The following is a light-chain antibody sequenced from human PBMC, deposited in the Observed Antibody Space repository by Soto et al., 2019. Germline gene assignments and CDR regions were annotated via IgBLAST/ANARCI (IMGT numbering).Light chain of an antibody. Sequence: DIQMTQSPSSLSTSVGDRVTITCRASQSIRSFLNWYQHKPGTAPKLLIYATSKLQSGVPLTFSGNGSGTDCTLTISNLQPEDFATYYCQQSYSTPTITFGQGTRLEIK. CDR3: QQSYSTPTIT. J-gene: IGKJ5*01. CDR1: QSIRSF. V-gene: IGKV1-39*01. CDR2: ATS.